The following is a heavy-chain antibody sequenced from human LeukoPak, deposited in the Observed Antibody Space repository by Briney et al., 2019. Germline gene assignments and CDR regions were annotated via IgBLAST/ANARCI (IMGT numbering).Heavy chain of an antibody. CDR2: TSHGGST. Sequence: SETLSLTCAVSGGSFSGYYWSWIRQPPGKGLEWIGETSHGGSTNYNPSLKSRVTISVDTSKNQFSLKVASVTAADTAIYYCAKGAGGFSYYNWFDPWGQGTLVTVSS. J-gene: IGHJ5*02. D-gene: IGHD5-18*01. V-gene: IGHV4-34*01. CDR3: AKGAGGFSYYNWFDP. CDR1: GGSFSGYY.